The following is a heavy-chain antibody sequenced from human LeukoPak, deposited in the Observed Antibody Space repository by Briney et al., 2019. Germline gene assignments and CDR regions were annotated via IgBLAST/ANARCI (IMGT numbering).Heavy chain of an antibody. CDR1: GFTFSSYG. CDR2: ISYDGSNK. CDR3: AKDRYSYAFEYFDS. Sequence: PGRSLRLSCAASGFTFSSYGMHWVRQAPGKGLEWVAVISYDGSNKYYADSVKGRFTISRDNSKNTLYLQMNSLRAEDTAVYCCAKDRYSYAFEYFDSWGQGTLVTVSS. D-gene: IGHD5-18*01. V-gene: IGHV3-30*18. J-gene: IGHJ4*02.